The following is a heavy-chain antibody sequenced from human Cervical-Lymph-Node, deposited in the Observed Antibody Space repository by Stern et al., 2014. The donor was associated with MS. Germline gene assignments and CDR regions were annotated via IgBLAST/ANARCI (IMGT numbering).Heavy chain of an antibody. CDR1: GASISNYY. J-gene: IGHJ4*02. CDR2: IYYSGST. D-gene: IGHD2-15*01. V-gene: IGHV4-59*01. Sequence: QVQLQESGPGLVKPSETLSLTCTFSGASISNYYWSWVRQPPGKELEWIGYIYYSGSTDYNPSLKSRVTISIDTSKNQFSLKVSSVTAADTAVYYCATTVGSGLYFEDWGQGTLVTVSS. CDR3: ATTVGSGLYFED.